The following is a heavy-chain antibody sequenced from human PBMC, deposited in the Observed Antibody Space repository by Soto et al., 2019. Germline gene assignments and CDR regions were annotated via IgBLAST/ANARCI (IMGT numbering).Heavy chain of an antibody. CDR2: IYYSGTT. V-gene: IGHV4-39*01. CDR3: ACIFSGGYGYGFYYYGMDV. CDR1: GGSISSSSYY. D-gene: IGHD5-18*01. J-gene: IGHJ6*02. Sequence: QLQLQESGPGLVKPSETLSLTCTVSGGSISSSSYYWGWIRQPPGKGLEWIGSIYYSGTTYYNPSPKSRVTISVDTSKNQFSLNLSSVTAADTAVYYCACIFSGGYGYGFYYYGMDVWGQGTTVTVSS.